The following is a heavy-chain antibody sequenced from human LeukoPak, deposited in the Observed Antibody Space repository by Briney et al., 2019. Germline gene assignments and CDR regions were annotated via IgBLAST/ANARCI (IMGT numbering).Heavy chain of an antibody. CDR1: GGSFSGYY. Sequence: SETLSLTCAVYGGSFSGYYWSWIRQPPGKGLEWIGEINHSGSTNYNPSLKSRVTISVDTSKNQFSQKLSSVTAADTAVYYCARSSHYDSSGYYFLGAFDIWGQGTMVTVSS. CDR2: INHSGST. CDR3: ARSSHYDSSGYYFLGAFDI. J-gene: IGHJ3*02. D-gene: IGHD3-22*01. V-gene: IGHV4-34*01.